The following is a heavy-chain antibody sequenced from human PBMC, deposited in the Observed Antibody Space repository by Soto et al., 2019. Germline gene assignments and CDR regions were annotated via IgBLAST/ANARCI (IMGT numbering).Heavy chain of an antibody. CDR1: GYIFSDYG. V-gene: IGHV1-18*04. Sequence: QVQVMQSGAEVKKPGDSVKVSCKTSGYIFSDYGINWVRQAPGQGLEWMGWISGYSGNANLAQKFQGKVTMTTDKSTRTDYMELRRLRSDYTAVYYCAKRTSGTTWGESDYWGQGTLVTVSS. CDR2: ISGYSGNA. J-gene: IGHJ4*02. CDR3: AKRTSGTTWGESDY. D-gene: IGHD4-17*01.